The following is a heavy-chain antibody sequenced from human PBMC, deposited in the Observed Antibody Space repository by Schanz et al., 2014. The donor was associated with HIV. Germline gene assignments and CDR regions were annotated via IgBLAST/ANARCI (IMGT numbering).Heavy chain of an antibody. CDR2: ISVYNGNT. Sequence: QVQLVQSGAEVKKPGASVTVSCKASGYTFSNYAINWVRQAPGQGLEWMGWISVYNGNTNYAQKVQDRVTMTTDTSTSTVYMDLKSLRSDDTAIYYCARGARYGMDVWGQGTTVIVSS. J-gene: IGHJ6*02. CDR3: ARGARYGMDV. V-gene: IGHV1-18*01. CDR1: GYTFSNYA.